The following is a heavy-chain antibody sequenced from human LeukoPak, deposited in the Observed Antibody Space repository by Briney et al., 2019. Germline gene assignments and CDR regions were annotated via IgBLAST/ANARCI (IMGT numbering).Heavy chain of an antibody. D-gene: IGHD5-18*01. CDR3: ARDSSGHTAFDY. V-gene: IGHV1-18*01. Sequence: ASVKVSCKASGYTFTSYGISWVRQAPGQGLEWIGWISAYNGNTNYAQKLQGRVTMTTDTSTSTAYMELRSLRSDDTAVYYCARDSSGHTAFDYWGQGTLVTVSS. CDR2: ISAYNGNT. J-gene: IGHJ4*02. CDR1: GYTFTSYG.